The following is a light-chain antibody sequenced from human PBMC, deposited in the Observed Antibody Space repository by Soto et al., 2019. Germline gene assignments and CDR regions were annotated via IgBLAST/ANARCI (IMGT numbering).Light chain of an antibody. CDR3: QHYHNCPPYT. Sequence: EIVMTQSPATLSVSPGERATLSCRASQRVSSNLAWYQQKPGQAPSLLIYGASTRATGIPGRFSGSGSGTEFALTISSLQSEDFAMYYCQHYHNCPPYTFGQGTKLEIK. V-gene: IGKV3-15*01. J-gene: IGKJ2*01. CDR2: GAS. CDR1: QRVSSN.